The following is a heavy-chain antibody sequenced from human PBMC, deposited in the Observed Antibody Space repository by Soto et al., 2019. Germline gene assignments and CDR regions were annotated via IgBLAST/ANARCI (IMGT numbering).Heavy chain of an antibody. CDR1: GYSFSTNW. CDR2: IYPGDSDT. J-gene: IGHJ1*01. CDR3: ARHSGIVTDGTE. D-gene: IGHD6-13*01. Sequence: VQLVQSGAEVKKPGASVKVSCKASGYSFSTNWIGWVRQMPGKGLEWMGIIYPGDSDTRYSPSFEGQVAISADKSINTAYLQWSSLKASDTAMYYCARHSGIVTDGTEWGQGTLVTVSS. V-gene: IGHV5-51*01.